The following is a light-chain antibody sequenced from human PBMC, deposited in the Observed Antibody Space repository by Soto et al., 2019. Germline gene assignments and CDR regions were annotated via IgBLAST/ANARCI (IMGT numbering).Light chain of an antibody. CDR2: GAS. V-gene: IGKV3-15*01. CDR1: QSVSSN. Sequence: ERVRTQSPATLSVSPGEKATLSCWASQSVSSNLAWYQQKPGQAPRLLIYGASTRATGIPARFSGSGSGTEFTLTISSLQSEDFAVYYCQQYNNWPKTFGQGTKV. J-gene: IGKJ1*01. CDR3: QQYNNWPKT.